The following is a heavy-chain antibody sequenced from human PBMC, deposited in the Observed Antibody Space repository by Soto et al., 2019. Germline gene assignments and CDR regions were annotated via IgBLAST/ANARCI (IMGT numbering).Heavy chain of an antibody. J-gene: IGHJ4*02. CDR1: GFTFSSYG. V-gene: IGHV3-33*01. D-gene: IGHD5-18*01. CDR2: IWYDGSNK. CDR3: ARGGYSYGYTPSFDY. Sequence: QVQLVESGGGVVQPGRSLRLSCAASGFTFSSYGMHWVRQAPGKGLEWVAVIWYDGSNKYYADSLKGRFTISRDNSKNTLYLQMNSLRAEDTAVYYCARGGYSYGYTPSFDYWGQGTLVTVSS.